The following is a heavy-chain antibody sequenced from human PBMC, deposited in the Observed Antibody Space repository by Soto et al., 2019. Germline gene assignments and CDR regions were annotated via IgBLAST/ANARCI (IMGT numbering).Heavy chain of an antibody. CDR2: ISAYNGNT. CDR1: GYTFTSYG. D-gene: IGHD6-19*01. V-gene: IGHV1-18*01. Sequence: ASVKVSCKASGYTFTSYGISWVRQAPGQGLEWMGWISAYNGNTNYAQKLQGGVTMTTDTSTSTAYMELRSLRSDDTAVYYCARMGEQWLVLGSYYYYGMDVWGQGTTVTVSS. J-gene: IGHJ6*02. CDR3: ARMGEQWLVLGSYYYYGMDV.